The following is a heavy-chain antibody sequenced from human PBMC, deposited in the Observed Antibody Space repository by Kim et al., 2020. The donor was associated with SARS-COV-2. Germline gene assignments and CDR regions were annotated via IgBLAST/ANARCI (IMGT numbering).Heavy chain of an antibody. CDR3: ARGTVVAVTNFSDT. J-gene: IGHJ5*02. V-gene: IGHV3-74*01. Sequence: ADSVKGRFTISRDNAKNTLYLQMNALRAEDTAVYYCARGTVVAVTNFSDTWGQGTLVTVSS. D-gene: IGHD2-15*01.